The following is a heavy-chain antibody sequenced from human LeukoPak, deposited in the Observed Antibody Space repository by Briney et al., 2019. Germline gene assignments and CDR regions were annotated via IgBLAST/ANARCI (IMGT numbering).Heavy chain of an antibody. V-gene: IGHV3-23*01. D-gene: IGHD7-27*01. CDR1: GFTFSNYA. CDR2: ISGSGGTT. J-gene: IGHJ4*02. CDR3: AKDRTNWGYSTFDY. Sequence: GGSLRPSCAASGFTFSNYAMTWVRQAPGKGLEWVSSISGSGGTTYYADSVKGRFTISRDNSKNTLYLQMNRLRAEDTAVYYCAKDRTNWGYSTFDYWGRGTLVTVSS.